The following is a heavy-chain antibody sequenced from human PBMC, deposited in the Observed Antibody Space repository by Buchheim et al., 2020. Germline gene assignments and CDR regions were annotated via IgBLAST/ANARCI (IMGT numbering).Heavy chain of an antibody. D-gene: IGHD6-13*01. CDR1: GGSFSGYY. V-gene: IGHV4-34*01. J-gene: IGHJ4*02. CDR3: ARGSRGAGNGFDVY. CDR2: INHSGST. Sequence: QVQLQQWGAGLLKPSETLSLTCAVYGGSFSGYYWSWIRQPPGKGLEWIGEINHSGSTNYNPSLKSRVTIPLDTSKNQFPLKLRSVTAADTAVYYCARGSRGAGNGFDVYWGQGTL.